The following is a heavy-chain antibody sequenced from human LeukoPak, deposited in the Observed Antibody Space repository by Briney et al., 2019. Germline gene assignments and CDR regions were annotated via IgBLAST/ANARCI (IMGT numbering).Heavy chain of an antibody. V-gene: IGHV3-30*02. CDR3: AKDRSIGTYYTFDH. Sequence: GGSLRLSCAASGFNFSRFGMHWVRQAPGRGLEWVAFIRYDGSNIHFADSVKGRFTISRDNSKNSLYLQMSSLTAADTAVYYCAKDRSIGTYYTFDHWGQGTLVTVSS. D-gene: IGHD1-26*01. CDR2: IRYDGSNI. J-gene: IGHJ4*02. CDR1: GFNFSRFG.